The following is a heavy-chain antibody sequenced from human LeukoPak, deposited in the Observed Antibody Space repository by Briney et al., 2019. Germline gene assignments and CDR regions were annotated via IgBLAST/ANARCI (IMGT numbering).Heavy chain of an antibody. CDR3: ARLGIEGATKSNFDY. J-gene: IGHJ4*02. CDR2: IYPGDSDT. V-gene: IGHV5-51*01. CDR1: GYTFTTYW. D-gene: IGHD1-26*01. Sequence: GESLKISCQGSGYTFTTYWIAWVRQMPGKGLEWMGIIYPGDSDTRYSPSFQGQVTISADKSISTAYLQWSGLKASDTAMYYCARLGIEGATKSNFDYWGQGTLVTVSS.